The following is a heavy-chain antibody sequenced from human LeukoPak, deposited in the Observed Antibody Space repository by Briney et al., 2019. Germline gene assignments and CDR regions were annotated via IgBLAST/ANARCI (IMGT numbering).Heavy chain of an antibody. CDR3: ARDQSYGDYVSNGY. J-gene: IGHJ4*02. V-gene: IGHV1-18*01. D-gene: IGHD4-17*01. CDR1: GYTLTSYG. Sequence: ASVKVSCKASGYTLTSYGISWVRQAPGQGLEWMGWISAYNGNTNYAQKLQGRVTMTTDTSTSTAYMELRSRRSDDTAVYYCARDQSYGDYVSNGYWGQGTLVTVSS. CDR2: ISAYNGNT.